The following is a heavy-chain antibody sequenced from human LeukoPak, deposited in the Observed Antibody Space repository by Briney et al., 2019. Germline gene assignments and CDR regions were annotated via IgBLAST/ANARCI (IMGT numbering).Heavy chain of an antibody. D-gene: IGHD2-21*02. CDR2: IYYSGST. J-gene: IGHJ6*03. CDR3: ARGRKVTAIGYMDV. CDR1: GGSISSSSYY. V-gene: IGHV4-39*07. Sequence: PSETLSLTCTVSGGSISSSSYYWGWIRQPPGKGLEWIGSIYYSGSTYYNPSLKSRVTISVDTSKNQFSLKLSSVTAADTAVYYCARGRKVTAIGYMDVWGKGTTVTVSS.